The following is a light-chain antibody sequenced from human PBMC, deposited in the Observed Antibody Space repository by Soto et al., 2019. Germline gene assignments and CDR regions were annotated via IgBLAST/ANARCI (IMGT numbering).Light chain of an antibody. J-gene: IGLJ3*02. CDR3: AVWDDSLNGWV. V-gene: IGLV1-44*01. Sequence: QSVLTQPPSASGTPGQRVTISCSGSTSNIGSYTVNWYQHLPGTAPKLLIYTNNQRPSGVPDRFSGSKSGTSASLAISGLQSEDEADYYCAVWDDSLNGWVFGGGTKLTVL. CDR2: TNN. CDR1: TSNIGSYT.